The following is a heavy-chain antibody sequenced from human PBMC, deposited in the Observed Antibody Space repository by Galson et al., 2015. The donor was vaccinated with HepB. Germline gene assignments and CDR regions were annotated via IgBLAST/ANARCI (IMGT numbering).Heavy chain of an antibody. J-gene: IGHJ4*02. CDR2: ISAYNGNP. CDR3: ARRWFGDTTFDY. V-gene: IGHV1-18*01. CDR1: GYTFTSYG. D-gene: IGHD3-10*01. Sequence: SVKVSCKASGYTFTSYGISWVRQAPGQGLEWMGWISAYNGNPNYAQKFQGRVTMTTDTSTSTAYMELRSLRSDDTAVYYCARRWFGDTTFDYWGQGTLVTVSS.